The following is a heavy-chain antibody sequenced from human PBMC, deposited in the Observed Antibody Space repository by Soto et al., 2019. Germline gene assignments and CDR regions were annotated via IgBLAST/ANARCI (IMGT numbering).Heavy chain of an antibody. J-gene: IGHJ6*03. CDR1: GGSISSYY. V-gene: IGHV4-59*01. Sequence: SETLSLTCTVSGGSISSYYWSWIRQPPGKGLEWIGYIYYSGSTNYNPSLKSRVTISVDTSKNQFSLKLSSVTAADTAVYYCARGRTYYDILMGPEPYYYYYYMDVWGKGTTVTVSS. CDR3: ARGRTYYDILMGPEPYYYYYYMDV. D-gene: IGHD3-9*01. CDR2: IYYSGST.